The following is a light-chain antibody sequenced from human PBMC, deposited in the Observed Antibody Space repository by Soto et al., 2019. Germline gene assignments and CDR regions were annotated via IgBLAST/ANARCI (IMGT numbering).Light chain of an antibody. CDR3: SSYTSSSTRVYV. CDR1: SSDVGGYNY. CDR2: DVS. Sequence: QSALTQPASVSGSPGQSITISCTGTSSDVGGYNYVSWYQHHPGKAPKLMIYDVSNRPSGVANRFSGSKSGNTASLTISGLQAEDEADYYCSSYTSSSTRVYVFGTGTKRTVL. J-gene: IGLJ1*01. V-gene: IGLV2-14*03.